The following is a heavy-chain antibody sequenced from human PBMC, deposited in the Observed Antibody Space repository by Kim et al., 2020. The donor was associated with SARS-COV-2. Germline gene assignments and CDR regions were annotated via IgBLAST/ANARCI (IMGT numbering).Heavy chain of an antibody. Sequence: PKSRVTLSVDTSKIQFSLKRSSVTAADTAVYYCARGGVVRGVSYDAFDIWGQGTMVTVSS. CDR3: ARGGVVRGVSYDAFDI. V-gene: IGHV4-39*01. J-gene: IGHJ3*02. D-gene: IGHD3-10*01.